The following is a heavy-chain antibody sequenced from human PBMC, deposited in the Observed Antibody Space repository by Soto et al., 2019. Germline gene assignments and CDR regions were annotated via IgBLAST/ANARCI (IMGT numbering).Heavy chain of an antibody. CDR1: GGSISSYY. D-gene: IGHD3-9*01. CDR2: IYYSGST. Sequence: QVQLQESGPGLVKPSETLSLTCTVSGGSISSYYWSWIRQPPGKGLEWIGYIYYSGSTNYNPSLKSRVTIAVDTSQTRFSLKLSSVTAADTAVYYCARAVQYFDRGPFDYWGQGTLVTVSS. J-gene: IGHJ4*02. CDR3: ARAVQYFDRGPFDY. V-gene: IGHV4-59*01.